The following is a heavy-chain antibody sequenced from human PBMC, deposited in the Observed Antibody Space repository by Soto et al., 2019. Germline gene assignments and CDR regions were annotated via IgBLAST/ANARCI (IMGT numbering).Heavy chain of an antibody. D-gene: IGHD6-19*01. Sequence: QVQLVESGGGVVQPGRSLSLSCAASGFTFSSYGMHWVGQAPGKGLEWVAVISYDGSNKYYADSVKGRFTISRDNSKNTLYLQRNSLRAEDTAVYYCAKDLTRQWLVVYYGMDVWGQGTTVTVSS. CDR1: GFTFSSYG. J-gene: IGHJ6*02. V-gene: IGHV3-30*18. CDR3: AKDLTRQWLVVYYGMDV. CDR2: ISYDGSNK.